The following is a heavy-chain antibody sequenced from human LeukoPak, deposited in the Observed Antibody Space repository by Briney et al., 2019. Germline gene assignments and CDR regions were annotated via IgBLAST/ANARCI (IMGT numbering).Heavy chain of an antibody. CDR2: IYYSGST. D-gene: IGHD2-15*01. CDR1: GGSISSYY. Sequence: SETLSLTXTVSGGSISSYYWSWIRQPPGKGLEWIGYIYYSGSTNYNPSLKSRVTISVDTSKNQFSLKPSSVTAADTAVYYCARWLGYCSGGSCSEDYWGQGTLVTVSS. J-gene: IGHJ4*02. V-gene: IGHV4-59*01. CDR3: ARWLGYCSGGSCSEDY.